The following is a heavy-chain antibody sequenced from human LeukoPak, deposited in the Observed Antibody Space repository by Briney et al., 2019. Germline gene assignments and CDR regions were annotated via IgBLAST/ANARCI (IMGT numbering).Heavy chain of an antibody. V-gene: IGHV3-30*14. CDR1: GFTFSSYA. J-gene: IGHJ4*02. Sequence: PGGSLRLSCAASGFTFSSYAMHWVRQAPGKGLEWVAVISYDGSNKYYADSVKGRFTISRDNSKNTLYLQMNSLRAEDTAVYYCARRSWGVSDYYFDYWGQGTLVTVSS. CDR2: ISYDGSNK. CDR3: ARRSWGVSDYYFDY. D-gene: IGHD1-26*01.